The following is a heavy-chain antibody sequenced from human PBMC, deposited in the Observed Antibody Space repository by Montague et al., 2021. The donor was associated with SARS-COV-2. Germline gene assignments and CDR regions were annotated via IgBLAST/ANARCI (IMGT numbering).Heavy chain of an antibody. CDR1: GGSISGYF. D-gene: IGHD6-13*01. CDR2: IYPSGGI. Sequence: SETLSLTCSVSGGSISGYFWSWIRQPAGKGLEWIGRIYPSGGISXXGRXXXHPSLKSRVTVSIDTSRNQFSLSLHSVTAADTAVYFCARDSDFSSWHEAEDYFDYWGQGILVAVSS. CDR3: ARDSDFSSWHEAEDYFDY. V-gene: IGHV4-4*07. J-gene: IGHJ4*02.